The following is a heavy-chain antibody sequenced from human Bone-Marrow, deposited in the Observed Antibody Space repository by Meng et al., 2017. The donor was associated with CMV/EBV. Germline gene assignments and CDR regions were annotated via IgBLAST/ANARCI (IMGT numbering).Heavy chain of an antibody. CDR2: ISTYNGNT. D-gene: IGHD1-1*01. CDR3: ARDRYNWDFDY. V-gene: IGHV1-18*01. CDR1: GYTFINYG. J-gene: IGHJ4*02. Sequence: ASVKVSCKAYGYTFINYGFSWVRQAPGQGLQWMGWISTYNGNTNYAQRFQGRVTLTTDPSTSTAYMELRRLRSDDTAVYYCARDRYNWDFDYWGQGTLVTFSS.